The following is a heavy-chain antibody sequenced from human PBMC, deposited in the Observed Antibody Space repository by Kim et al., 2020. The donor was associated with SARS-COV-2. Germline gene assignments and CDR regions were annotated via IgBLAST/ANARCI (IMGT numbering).Heavy chain of an antibody. CDR1: GFTFSSYN. CDR2: INSSSSYI. CDR3: ARLVGVGELLDWYFDL. J-gene: IGHJ2*01. D-gene: IGHD3-10*01. V-gene: IGHV3-21*01. Sequence: GGSLRLSCAASGFTFSSYNMNWVRQAPGKGLEWVSSINSSSSYIYDADSVKGRFTISRDNAKNSLYLQMNSLRAEDTAVYYCARLVGVGELLDWYFDLWGRGTLVTVSS.